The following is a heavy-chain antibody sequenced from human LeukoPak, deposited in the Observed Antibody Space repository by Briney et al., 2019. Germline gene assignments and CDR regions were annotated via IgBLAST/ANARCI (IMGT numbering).Heavy chain of an antibody. J-gene: IGHJ4*02. V-gene: IGHV3-9*01. CDR1: GFTFDDYA. Sequence: GRSLRLSCAASGFTFDDYAMHWVRQAPGKGLEWVSGISWNSGSIGYADSVKGRFTISRDNAKNSLYLQMNSLRAEDTALYYCAKDIRYGSGSYYPTNFDSWGQGTLVTVSS. CDR3: AKDIRYGSGSYYPTNFDS. CDR2: ISWNSGSI. D-gene: IGHD3-10*01.